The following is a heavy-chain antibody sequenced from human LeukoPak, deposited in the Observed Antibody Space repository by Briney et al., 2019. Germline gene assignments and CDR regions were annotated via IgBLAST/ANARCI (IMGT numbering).Heavy chain of an antibody. J-gene: IGHJ3*02. CDR2: IYYSGST. CDR3: ARDSNVLRYFDWLPPPPDAFDI. D-gene: IGHD3-9*01. Sequence: SQTLALICTVSGGSIRSGYYYWSWIRQPPGKVLERIGYIYYSGSTCYNPSLKSRVTISVDTSKNQFSLKLSSVTAADTAVYYCARDSNVLRYFDWLPPPPDAFDIWGQGTMVTVSS. CDR1: GGSIRSGYYY. V-gene: IGHV4-30-4*01.